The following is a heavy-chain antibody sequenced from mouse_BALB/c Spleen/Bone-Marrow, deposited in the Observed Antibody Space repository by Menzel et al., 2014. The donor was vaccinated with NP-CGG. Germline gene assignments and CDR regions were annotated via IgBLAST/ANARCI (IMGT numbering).Heavy chain of an antibody. V-gene: IGHV14-3*02. Sequence: EVQVVESGAELVKPGSSVKLSCTASGFNIKDTYMHWVKQRPEQGLEWIGRIDPANGNTKYDPKFQGKATITADTSSNTAYLQLSSLTSEDTAVYYCARFGVDYWGQDTNLKVST. D-gene: IGHD3-1*01. CDR1: GFNIKDTY. CDR3: ARFGVDY. J-gene: IGHJ2*01. CDR2: IDPANGNT.